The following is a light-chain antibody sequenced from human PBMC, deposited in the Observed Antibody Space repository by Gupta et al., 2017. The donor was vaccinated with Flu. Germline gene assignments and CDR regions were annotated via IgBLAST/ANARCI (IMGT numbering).Light chain of an antibody. CDR2: GAS. J-gene: IGKJ2*01. V-gene: IGKV3-20*01. Sequence: EIVLTQSPSRLSLSPGARATLSCRASQSVSAYNLVWYQQKPGQAPRLLLYGASSRATGIPDRFSGSGSGTDFILTISRLEPEDFAVYYCQHYDSFTYTFGQGTKVDIK. CDR1: QSVSAYN. CDR3: QHYDSFTYT.